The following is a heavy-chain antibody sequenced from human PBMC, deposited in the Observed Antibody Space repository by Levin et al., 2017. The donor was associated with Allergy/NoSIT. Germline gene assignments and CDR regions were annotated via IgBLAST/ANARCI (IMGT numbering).Heavy chain of an antibody. J-gene: IGHJ4*02. CDR2: INEDSDTI. D-gene: IGHD3-3*01. Sequence: GESLKISCEASGFSFVTYEMTWVRQAPGKGLEWIAYINEDSDTIYYADSVKGRFTISRDNAKNSLSLHMDTLTAEDTAVYYFASGPISDYWGRGGQVTVSS. CDR1: GFSFVTYE. CDR3: ASGPISDY. V-gene: IGHV3-48*03.